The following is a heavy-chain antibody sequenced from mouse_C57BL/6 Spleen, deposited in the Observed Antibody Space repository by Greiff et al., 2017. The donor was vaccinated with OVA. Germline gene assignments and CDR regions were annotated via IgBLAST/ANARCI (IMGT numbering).Heavy chain of an antibody. D-gene: IGHD1-1*01. J-gene: IGHJ1*03. V-gene: IGHV2-9-1*01. CDR3: ARKGDYGSSYEYFDV. CDR1: GFSLPSYA. Sequence: VHLVESGPGLVAPSQSLSITCTVSGFSLPSYAISWVRQPPGKGLEWLGVIWTGGGTNYNSALKSRLSISKDNSKSQVFLKMNSLQTDDTDRYYCARKGDYGSSYEYFDVWGTGTTVTVSS. CDR2: IWTGGGT.